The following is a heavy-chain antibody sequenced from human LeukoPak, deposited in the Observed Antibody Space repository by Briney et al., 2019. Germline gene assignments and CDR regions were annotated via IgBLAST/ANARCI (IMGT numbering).Heavy chain of an antibody. V-gene: IGHV3-74*01. D-gene: IGHD3-10*01. CDR2: IDEHGTTI. J-gene: IGHJ4*02. Sequence: GKSLRLSCAISGFTFSRYWMHWIRQAPGEGPVWVSRIDEHGTTIDYADSVRDRFTISRDNAKNTLYLHMNTLRAEDTAVYYCARDVGGAGSHWGQGSLVTVSS. CDR1: GFTFSRYW. CDR3: ARDVGGAGSH.